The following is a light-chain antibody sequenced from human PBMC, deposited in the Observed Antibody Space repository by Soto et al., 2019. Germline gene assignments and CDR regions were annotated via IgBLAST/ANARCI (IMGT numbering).Light chain of an antibody. CDR3: HQYATPSYT. V-gene: IGKV3-20*01. CDR2: GAF. CDR1: QSVSSNS. J-gene: IGKJ2*01. Sequence: EIVLTQSPGTLSLSPGERASLSCRASQSVSSNSLAWYQQKPGQPPRLLISGAFSRATGIPDRFSGSGSETDFTLTISRLEPEDFAVYYRHQYATPSYTFGQGTKLEI.